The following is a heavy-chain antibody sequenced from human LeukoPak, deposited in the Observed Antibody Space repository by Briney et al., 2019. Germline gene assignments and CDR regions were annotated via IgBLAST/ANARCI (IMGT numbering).Heavy chain of an antibody. CDR2: INTDGSTT. V-gene: IGHV3-74*01. CDR1: GFTLSSYW. J-gene: IGHJ4*02. D-gene: IGHD1-1*01. Sequence: GGSLRLSCAVSGFTLSSYWMHWVRQAPGKGLVWVSRINTDGSTTNYADSVKGRFTISRDNAKNTLYMQMNSLRAEDTAMYYCATWNDKGYWGQGTLVTVSS. CDR3: ATWNDKGY.